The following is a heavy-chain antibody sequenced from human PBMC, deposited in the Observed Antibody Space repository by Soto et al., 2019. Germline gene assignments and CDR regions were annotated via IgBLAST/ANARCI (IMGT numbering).Heavy chain of an antibody. J-gene: IGHJ4*01. CDR2: INPSSGAA. CDR1: RYAFTNFN. Sequence: GASVNVPGKASRYAFTNFNMHWVRQAPGQGLERLGVINPSSGAATYQQKFQDRVNMTRDTSTSTAYMVLSDLRPEDTAVYYCARIAGPALTYFD. D-gene: IGHD3-9*01. CDR3: ARIAGPALTYFD. V-gene: IGHV1-46*01.